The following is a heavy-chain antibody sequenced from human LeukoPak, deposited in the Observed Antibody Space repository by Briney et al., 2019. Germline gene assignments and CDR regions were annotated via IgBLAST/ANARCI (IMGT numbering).Heavy chain of an antibody. D-gene: IGHD6-19*01. CDR3: ARGYSSGWTLDY. Sequence: SETLSLTCAVYGGSFSGYYWSWIRQPPGKGLEWIGEINHSGSTNYNPSLKSPVTISGDTSKSQFARKLSSVTAADTAVYYCARGYSSGWTLDYWGQGTLVTVSS. CDR1: GGSFSGYY. CDR2: INHSGST. V-gene: IGHV4-34*01. J-gene: IGHJ4*02.